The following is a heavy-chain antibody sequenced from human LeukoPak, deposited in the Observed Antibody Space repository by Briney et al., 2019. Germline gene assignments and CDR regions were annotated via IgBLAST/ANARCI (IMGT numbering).Heavy chain of an antibody. V-gene: IGHV4-39*07. CDR1: GGSISNGNYY. D-gene: IGHD1-26*01. CDR3: ARDLVRGSYYRYFDY. Sequence: PSETLSLTCSVSGGSISNGNYYWGWIRQPPGKGLEWIGTIYYSGSTYYNPSLKSRVTISVDTSKNQFSLKLSSVTAADTAVYYCARDLVRGSYYRYFDYWGQGTLVTVSS. J-gene: IGHJ4*02. CDR2: IYYSGST.